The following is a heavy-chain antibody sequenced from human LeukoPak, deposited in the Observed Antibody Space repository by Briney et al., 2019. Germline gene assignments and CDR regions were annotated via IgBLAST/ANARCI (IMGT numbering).Heavy chain of an antibody. V-gene: IGHV3-7*01. CDR3: ARGSITIPE. Sequence: GGSLRLSCAASGFIFSNYWMSWVRQAPGKGLEWVANIKQDGSEKNYVDSVKGRFTVSRDNAKNSLYLQMNSLRAEDTAVYYCARGSITIPEWGQGTLVTVSS. CDR1: GFIFSNYW. J-gene: IGHJ4*02. D-gene: IGHD3-3*01. CDR2: IKQDGSEK.